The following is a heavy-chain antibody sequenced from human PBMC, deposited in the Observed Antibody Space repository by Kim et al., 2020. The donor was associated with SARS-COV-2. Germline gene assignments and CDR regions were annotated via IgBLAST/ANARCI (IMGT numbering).Heavy chain of an antibody. CDR3: AREPIDPHRRAAAGSFDY. J-gene: IGHJ4*02. CDR2: IYTSGST. V-gene: IGHV4-4*07. D-gene: IGHD6-13*01. Sequence: SETLSLTCTVSGGSISSYYWSWIRQPAGKGLEWIGRIYTSGSTNYNPSLKSRVTMSVDTSKNQFSLKLSSVTAADTAVYYCAREPIDPHRRAAAGSFDYWGQGTLVTVSS. CDR1: GGSISSYY.